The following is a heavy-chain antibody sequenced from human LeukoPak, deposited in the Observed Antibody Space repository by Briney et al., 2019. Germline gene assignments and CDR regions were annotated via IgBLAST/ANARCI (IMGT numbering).Heavy chain of an antibody. CDR1: GGSFSSYG. CDR3: AREGPVGTDGF. J-gene: IGHJ1*01. D-gene: IGHD5-24*01. CDR2: RIPILGTT. V-gene: IGHV1-69*13. Sequence: SVKVSCKASGGSFSSYGISWVRQAPGQGLEWMGGRIPILGTTNLAQKFQGRLTITADESTSTAYMELNGLRVDDTAVCYCAREGPVGTDGFWGQGTLVTVSS.